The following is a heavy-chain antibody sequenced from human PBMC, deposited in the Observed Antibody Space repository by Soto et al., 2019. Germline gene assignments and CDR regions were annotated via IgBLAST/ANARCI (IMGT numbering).Heavy chain of an antibody. CDR2: IIPIFGTA. CDR1: GGTFSSYA. J-gene: IGHJ4*02. Sequence: GASVKVSCKASGGTFSSYAISWVRQAPGQGLEWMGGIIPIFGTANYAQKFQGRVTITADESTSTAYMELGSLRSEDTAVYYCARVRKDRHGYNLGGWYFDYWGQGTLVTVSS. V-gene: IGHV1-69*13. D-gene: IGHD5-12*01. CDR3: ARVRKDRHGYNLGGWYFDY.